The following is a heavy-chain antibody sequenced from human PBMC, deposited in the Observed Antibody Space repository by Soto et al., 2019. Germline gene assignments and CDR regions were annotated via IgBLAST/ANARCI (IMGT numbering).Heavy chain of an antibody. CDR1: GFTFGNNW. V-gene: IGHV3-7*03. J-gene: IGHJ4*02. D-gene: IGHD3-3*01. CDR2: IKRDGSEK. CDR3: ASLEWESSGYADY. Sequence: GGSLRLSCAASGFTFGNNWMSWVRQAPGKGLEWVANIKRDGSEKYYVDSVKGRFAISRESAKNTLYLQMNSLRADDTAVYYCASLEWESSGYADYWGQGTLVTVSS.